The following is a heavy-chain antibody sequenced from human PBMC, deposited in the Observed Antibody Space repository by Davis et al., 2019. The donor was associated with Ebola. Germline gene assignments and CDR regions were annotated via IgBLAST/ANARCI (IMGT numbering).Heavy chain of an antibody. CDR2: IYYSGST. Sequence: MPSETLSLTCTVSGGSISSGDYYWSWIRQPPGKGLEWIGYIYYSGSTYYNPSLKSRVTISVDTSKNQFSLKLSSVTAADTAVYYCARHLYSYDAFDIWGQGTMVTVSS. D-gene: IGHD5-18*01. V-gene: IGHV4-30-4*01. CDR3: ARHLYSYDAFDI. J-gene: IGHJ3*02. CDR1: GGSISSGDYY.